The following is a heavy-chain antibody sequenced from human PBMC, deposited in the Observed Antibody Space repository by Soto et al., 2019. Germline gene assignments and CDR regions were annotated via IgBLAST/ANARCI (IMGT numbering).Heavy chain of an antibody. J-gene: IGHJ6*02. V-gene: IGHV3-21*01. CDR1: GFTFSSYS. CDR2: ISSSSSYI. D-gene: IGHD3-3*01. CDR3: ARGFIRFLEWSYGMDV. Sequence: LRXSCAASGFTFSSYSINWVRQAPGKGLEWVSSISSSSSYIYYADSVKGRFTISRDNAKNSLYLQMNSLRAEDTAVYYCARGFIRFLEWSYGMDVWGQGTTVTVSS.